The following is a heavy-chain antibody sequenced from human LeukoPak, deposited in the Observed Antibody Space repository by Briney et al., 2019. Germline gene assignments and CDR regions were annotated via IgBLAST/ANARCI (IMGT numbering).Heavy chain of an antibody. CDR1: GGSISSYY. CDR3: ARDNSRGLGDAFDI. V-gene: IGHV4-59*01. J-gene: IGHJ3*02. D-gene: IGHD4-23*01. Sequence: PSETLSLTCTVSGGSISSYYWSWIRQPPGKGLEWIGYIHYSGGITYYNPSLKSRVTISVDTSKNQFSLKLSSVTAADTAVYYCARDNSRGLGDAFDIWGQGTMVTVSS. CDR2: IHYSGGIT.